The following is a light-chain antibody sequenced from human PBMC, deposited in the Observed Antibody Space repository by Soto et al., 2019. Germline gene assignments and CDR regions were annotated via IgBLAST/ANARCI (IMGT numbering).Light chain of an antibody. CDR2: DVS. CDR1: SSDVGGYNY. V-gene: IGLV2-11*01. J-gene: IGLJ2*01. Sequence: QSALTQPRSVSGSPGQSVTISCTGTSSDVGGYNYVSWYQQHPGKAPKLMIYDVSKRPSGVPDRFSGSKSGNTASLTISGLQAEYEADYYRCSYAGSYTVVFGGGTKLTVL. CDR3: CSYAGSYTVV.